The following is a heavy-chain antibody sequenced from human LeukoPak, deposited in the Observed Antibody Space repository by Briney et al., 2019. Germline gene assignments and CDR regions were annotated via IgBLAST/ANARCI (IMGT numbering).Heavy chain of an antibody. Sequence: GASVKVSCKASGGTFSSYAISWVRQATGQGLEWMGGIIPIFGTANYAQKFQGRVTITADESTSTAYMELSSLRSEDTAVYYCARGRNYYGSGSYRTWGQGTLVTVSS. CDR1: GGTFSSYA. V-gene: IGHV1-69*13. D-gene: IGHD3-10*01. CDR2: IIPIFGTA. CDR3: ARGRNYYGSGSYRT. J-gene: IGHJ5*02.